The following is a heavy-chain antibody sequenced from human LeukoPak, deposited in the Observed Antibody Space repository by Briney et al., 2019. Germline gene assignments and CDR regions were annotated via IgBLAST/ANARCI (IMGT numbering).Heavy chain of an antibody. CDR3: LVGTVTIWPYFDY. Sequence: GGSLRLSCAASGFTVSSNYMSWVRQAPGKGLEWVSVIYSGGSTYYADSVKGRFTISRDNSKNTLYLQMNSLRAEDTAVYYRLVGTVTIWPYFDYWGQGTLVTVSS. J-gene: IGHJ4*02. D-gene: IGHD4-11*01. CDR2: IYSGGST. V-gene: IGHV3-53*01. CDR1: GFTVSSNY.